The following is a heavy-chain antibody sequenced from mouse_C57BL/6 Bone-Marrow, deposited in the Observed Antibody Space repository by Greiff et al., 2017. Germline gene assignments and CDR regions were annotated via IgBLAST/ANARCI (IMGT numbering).Heavy chain of an antibody. CDR3: ARYGSSYDYYAMDY. J-gene: IGHJ4*01. V-gene: IGHV2-6*03. CDR2: IWSDGST. Sequence: VQLQQSGPGLVAPSQSLSITCTVSGFSLTSYGVHWVRQPPGKGLEWLVVIWSDGSTTYNSALKSRLSISKDNSKSQVFLKMNSLQTDDTAMYYCARYGSSYDYYAMDYWGQGTSVTVSS. CDR1: GFSLTSYG. D-gene: IGHD1-1*01.